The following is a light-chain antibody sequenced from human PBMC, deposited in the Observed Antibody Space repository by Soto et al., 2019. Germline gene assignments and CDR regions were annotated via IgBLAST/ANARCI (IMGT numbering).Light chain of an antibody. Sequence: DIQMTQSPSSLSASVGDRVTITCRATQSSSSWLALVQQKPGKAPNLLMYDASSLGSGLPGRFSGSGSGTDFTLSISSRPPADFSTYYCQQYDIYPWTFGQGTEVDVK. V-gene: IGKV1-5*01. J-gene: IGKJ1*01. CDR2: DAS. CDR3: QQYDIYPWT. CDR1: QSSSSW.